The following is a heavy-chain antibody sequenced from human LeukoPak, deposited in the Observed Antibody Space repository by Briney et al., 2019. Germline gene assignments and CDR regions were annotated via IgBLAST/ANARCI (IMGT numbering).Heavy chain of an antibody. CDR2: IYDRGST. V-gene: IGHV4-59*11. Sequence: PETLSLTCTVTGASISSHYWCWIRQTPGTGLEWIEDIYDRGSTTYNPSLKSRVSISVDTSRNQFSLNLRSVTAADTAVYYCAKIEVGRFDPWGQGTLVTVSS. J-gene: IGHJ5*02. D-gene: IGHD1-26*01. CDR3: AKIEVGRFDP. CDR1: GASISSHY.